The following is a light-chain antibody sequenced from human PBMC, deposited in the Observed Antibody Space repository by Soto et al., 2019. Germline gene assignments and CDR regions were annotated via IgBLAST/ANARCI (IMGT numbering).Light chain of an antibody. J-gene: IGKJ1*01. V-gene: IGKV3-11*01. CDR2: DAS. CDR3: QQRSNWPPWT. CDR1: QSVSSY. Sequence: EIVLTQSPATLSLSPGERATLSCRASQSVSSYLAWYQQKPGQAPRLLIYDASNRATGIPDRFSGSGSGTDFTLTISSLEPEDVAVYYCQQRSNWPPWTFGQGTKVEIK.